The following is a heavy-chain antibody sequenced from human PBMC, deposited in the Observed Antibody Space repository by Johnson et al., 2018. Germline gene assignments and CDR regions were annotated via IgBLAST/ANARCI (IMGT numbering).Heavy chain of an antibody. CDR3: ATEVEKVATRDY. J-gene: IGHJ4*02. Sequence: VQLVQSGGGLVQPGGSLRLSCAASGFVFSDHYMDWVRQAPGKGLEWVGRSRNRAKSYTTEYAASVKGRFTISSDDSKNSRFLQMNSLKTEDTGLYYFATEVEKVATRDYWGQGTLVTVSS. D-gene: IGHD5-12*01. V-gene: IGHV3-72*01. CDR2: SRNRAKSYTT. CDR1: GFVFSDHY.